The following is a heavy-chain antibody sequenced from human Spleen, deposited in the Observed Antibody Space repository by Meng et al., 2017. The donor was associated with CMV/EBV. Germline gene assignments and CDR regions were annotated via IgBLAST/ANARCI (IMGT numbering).Heavy chain of an antibody. CDR3: AKYGSGSNRDY. Sequence: GGSLRLSCAASGFTFDDYAMHWVRQAPGKGLEWVSGISWNSGSIGYADSVKGRFTISRDNAKNSLYLQMNSLRAEDTAVYYCAKYGSGSNRDYWGQGTLVTVSS. D-gene: IGHD3-10*01. CDR1: GFTFDDYA. V-gene: IGHV3-9*01. J-gene: IGHJ4*02. CDR2: ISWNSGSI.